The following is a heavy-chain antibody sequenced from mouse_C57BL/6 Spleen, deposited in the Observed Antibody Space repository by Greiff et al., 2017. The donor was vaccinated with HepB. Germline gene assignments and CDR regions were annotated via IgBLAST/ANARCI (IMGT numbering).Heavy chain of an antibody. CDR1: GFTFSSYA. D-gene: IGHD1-1*01. V-gene: IGHV5-4*03. J-gene: IGHJ3*01. CDR3: AGNYGSSYGFAY. CDR2: ISDGGSYT. Sequence: DVMLVESGGGLVKPGGSLKLSCAASGFTFSSYAMSWVRQTPEKRLEWVATISDGGSYTYYPDNVKGRFTISRDNAKNNLYLQMSHLKSEDTAMYYCAGNYGSSYGFAYWGQGTLVTVSA.